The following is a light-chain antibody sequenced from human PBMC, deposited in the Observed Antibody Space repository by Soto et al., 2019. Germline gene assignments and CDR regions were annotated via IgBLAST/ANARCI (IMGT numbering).Light chain of an antibody. CDR1: QSVSSH. CDR2: DAS. CDR3: QQRYSWPVT. J-gene: IGKJ5*01. Sequence: EMGLTQSLATLYVSPWAGATFSFRASQSVSSHLAWYQQKPGQAPRLLIYDASNRATGIPARFSGSGSGADFTLTISCLEPEDFAVYYCQQRYSWPVTFGQGTRLEIK. V-gene: IGKV3-11*01.